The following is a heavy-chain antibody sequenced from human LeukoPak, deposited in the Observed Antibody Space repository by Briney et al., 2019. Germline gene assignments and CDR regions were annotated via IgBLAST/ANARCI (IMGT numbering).Heavy chain of an antibody. Sequence: SETLSLTCTVSGGSISSGGYYWSWIRQHPGKGLEWIGYIYYSGSTYYNPSLKSRVTISVDTSKNQFSLKLSSVTAADTAVYYCVRDLLGGYSGYEDDNWFDPWGQGTLVTVSS. J-gene: IGHJ5*02. V-gene: IGHV4-31*03. CDR3: VRDLLGGYSGYEDDNWFDP. D-gene: IGHD5-12*01. CDR2: IYYSGST. CDR1: GGSISSGGYY.